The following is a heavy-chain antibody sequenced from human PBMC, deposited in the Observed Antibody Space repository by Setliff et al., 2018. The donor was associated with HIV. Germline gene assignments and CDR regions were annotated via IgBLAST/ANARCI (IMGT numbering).Heavy chain of an antibody. V-gene: IGHV5-51*01. CDR1: GYSFRSYS. J-gene: IGHJ4*02. CDR3: TKPTTVVTSYYFDS. Sequence: GESLKISCQGFGYSFRSYSIAWVRQKPGKGLEWMGIIYPGDSDTRYSPSFEGQITISADNFNSMLYLQMNNLRAEDTAVYYCTKPTTVVTSYYFDSWGQGTQVTVSS. CDR2: IYPGDSDT. D-gene: IGHD4-17*01.